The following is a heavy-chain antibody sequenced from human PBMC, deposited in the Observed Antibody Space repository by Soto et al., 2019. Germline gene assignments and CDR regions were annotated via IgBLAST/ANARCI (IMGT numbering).Heavy chain of an antibody. CDR1: GFSLTTSGRG. CDR2: FFWGDDK. J-gene: IGHJ3*01. D-gene: IGHD3-16*01. CDR3: APRLAMMDAFEV. Sequence: QITLKESGPTLVKPTQTLTLTCTFSGFSLTTSGRGVGWIRQPPGKALEWLALFFWGDDKRYSPSLKTRLTISKDTSKTQVVLTMTNMGPEDTATYYCAPRLAMMDAFEVWGQGTVVTVSS. V-gene: IGHV2-5*02.